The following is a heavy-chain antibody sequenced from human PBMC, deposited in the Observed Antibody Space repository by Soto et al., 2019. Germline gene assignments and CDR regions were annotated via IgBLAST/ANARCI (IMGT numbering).Heavy chain of an antibody. V-gene: IGHV1-2*04. Sequence: SVQVSFRASCWTFTSYYMHWVRQAPGQGLEWMGWINPNSGGTNYAQKFQGWVTMTRDTSISTAYMELSRLRSDDTAVYYCATQYSSSTSCDNWFDPWGQGTLVTVSS. J-gene: IGHJ5*02. CDR2: INPNSGGT. D-gene: IGHD2-2*01. CDR1: CWTFTSYY. CDR3: ATQYSSSTSCDNWFDP.